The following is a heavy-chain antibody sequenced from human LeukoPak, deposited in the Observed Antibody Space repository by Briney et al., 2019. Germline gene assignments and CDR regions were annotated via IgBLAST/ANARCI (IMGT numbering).Heavy chain of an antibody. Sequence: SETLSLTCAVSGGSISSGGYSWSWIRQPPGKGLEWIGYIYHSGSTYYNPSLKSRVTISVDRSKNQFSLKLSSVTAADTAVYYCARVRREANYGGAFDYWGQGTLVTVSS. CDR3: ARVRREANYGGAFDY. CDR1: GGSISSGGYS. J-gene: IGHJ4*02. CDR2: IYHSGST. V-gene: IGHV4-30-2*01. D-gene: IGHD4-23*01.